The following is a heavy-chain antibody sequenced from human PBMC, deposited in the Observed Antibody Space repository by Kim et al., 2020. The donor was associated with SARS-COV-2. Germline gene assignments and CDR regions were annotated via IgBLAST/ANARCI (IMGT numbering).Heavy chain of an antibody. CDR3: ARHTVRGGSASAPTLFPLVSCENSPSDTSSVAVGCLAQDFLRRMD. Sequence: SETLSLTCTVSGGSISSSSYYWGWIRQPPGKGLEWIGSIYYSGSTYYNPSLKSRVTISVDTSKNQFSLKLSSVTAADTAVYYCARHTVRGGSASAPTLFPLVSCENSPSDTSSVAVGCLAQDFLRRMD. J-gene: IGHJ6*01. V-gene: IGHV4-39*01. D-gene: IGHD6-25*01. CDR1: GGSISSSSYY. CDR2: IYYSGST.